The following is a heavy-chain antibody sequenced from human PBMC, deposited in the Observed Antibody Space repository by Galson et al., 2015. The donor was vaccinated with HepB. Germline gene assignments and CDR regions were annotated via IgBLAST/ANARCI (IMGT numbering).Heavy chain of an antibody. CDR2: IKQDGGEE. V-gene: IGHV3-7*01. J-gene: IGHJ4*02. CDR3: ARENHATFDY. CDR1: GFTFSTYW. Sequence: SLRLSCAASGFTFSTYWMSWVRQAPGRGLEWVASIKQDGGEEYYVDSVKGRFTISRDNAKNSLYLQMNSLRAEDTAVYYCARENHATFDYWGLGTLVTVSS. D-gene: IGHD1-26*01.